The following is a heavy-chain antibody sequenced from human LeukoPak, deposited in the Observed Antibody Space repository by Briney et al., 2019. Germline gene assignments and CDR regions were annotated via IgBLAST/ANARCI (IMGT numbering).Heavy chain of an antibody. CDR3: ARQTTVATDC. V-gene: IGHV3-33*01. Sequence: ATSLRLSCAASGFSFSSYGMHWVRQAPGKGLEWVALIWFDGTNKYYADSVKGRFTISRDNSNNTPYLQMNSLRVEDTAVYYCARQTTVATDCWGQGTLVTVSS. CDR1: GFSFSSYG. J-gene: IGHJ4*02. D-gene: IGHD4-23*01. CDR2: IWFDGTNK.